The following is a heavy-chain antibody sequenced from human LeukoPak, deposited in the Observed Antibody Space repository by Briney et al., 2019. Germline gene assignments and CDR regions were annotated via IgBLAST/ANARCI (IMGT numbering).Heavy chain of an antibody. Sequence: SETLSLTCTVSGGSIGSYDWSWIRQPPGKGLEWIGYIYYSGSTNYNPSLKSRVTISLDTSKNQFSLKLSSVTAADTAVYYCARSGSYAAAGDYWGQGTLVTVSS. D-gene: IGHD2-15*01. V-gene: IGHV4-59*08. CDR2: IYYSGST. CDR1: GGSIGSYD. J-gene: IGHJ4*02. CDR3: ARSGSYAAAGDY.